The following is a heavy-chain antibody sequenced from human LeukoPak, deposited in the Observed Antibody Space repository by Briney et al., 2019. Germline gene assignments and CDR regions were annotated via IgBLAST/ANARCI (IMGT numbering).Heavy chain of an antibody. CDR1: GYTLTELS. J-gene: IGHJ4*02. V-gene: IGHV1-24*01. Sequence: GASVKVSCKVSGYTLTELSMHWVRQAPGKGLEWMGGFDPEDGETIYAQKFQGRVTMTEGTSTDTAYMELSSLRSEDTAVYYCATTYYYDSSGYSPLDYWGQGTLVTVSS. D-gene: IGHD3-22*01. CDR2: FDPEDGET. CDR3: ATTYYYDSSGYSPLDY.